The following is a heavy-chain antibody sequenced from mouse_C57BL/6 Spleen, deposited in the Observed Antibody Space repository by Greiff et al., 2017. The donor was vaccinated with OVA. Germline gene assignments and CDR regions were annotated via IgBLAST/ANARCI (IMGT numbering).Heavy chain of an antibody. J-gene: IGHJ4*01. CDR3: ARWGDYYAMDY. CDR2: IYPGDGDT. Sequence: VQLQQSGPELVKPGASVKISCKASGYAFSSSWMNWVKQRPGKGLEWIGRIYPGDGDTNYNGKFKGKATLTADKSSSTAYMQLSSLTSEDSAVYFCARWGDYYAMDYWGQGTSVTVSS. CDR1: GYAFSSSW. V-gene: IGHV1-82*01.